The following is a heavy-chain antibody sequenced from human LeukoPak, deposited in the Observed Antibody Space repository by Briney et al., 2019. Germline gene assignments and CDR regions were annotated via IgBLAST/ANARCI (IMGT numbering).Heavy chain of an antibody. Sequence: GGSLRLSCAASGFTFSSYSMNWVRQAPGKGLEWVSSISSSSSYIYYADSVKGRFTISRDSAKNSLYLQMNSLRAEDTAVYYCASSQLRYFDWLTPPIDYWGQGTLVTVSS. CDR2: ISSSSSYI. CDR1: GFTFSSYS. V-gene: IGHV3-21*01. CDR3: ASSQLRYFDWLTPPIDY. D-gene: IGHD3-9*01. J-gene: IGHJ4*02.